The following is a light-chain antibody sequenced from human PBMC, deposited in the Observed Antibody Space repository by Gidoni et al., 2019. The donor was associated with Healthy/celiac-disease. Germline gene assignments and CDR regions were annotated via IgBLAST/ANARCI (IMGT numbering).Light chain of an antibody. CDR1: QSISSY. Sequence: IQTTQSPSSLSASVGDRVTITCRASQSISSYLNWYQQKPGKAPKLLIYAASSLQSGVPSRFSGSGSGTDFTLTISSLQPEDFATYYCQQRYNTPRTFXQXTKLEIK. CDR3: QQRYNTPRT. V-gene: IGKV1-39*01. CDR2: AAS. J-gene: IGKJ2*01.